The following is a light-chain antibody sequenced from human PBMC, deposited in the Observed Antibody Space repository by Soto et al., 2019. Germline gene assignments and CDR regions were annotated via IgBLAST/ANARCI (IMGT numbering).Light chain of an antibody. Sequence: DIQMTQSPSTLSAAVGDRVTITCRASQNINNWLAWYQQKPGKAPKLLIYKASNLENGVPSRFSGSGSGTEFTLTISGLQPDDFATYYCQQYDTYSRTFGPGTKVDIK. J-gene: IGKJ1*01. V-gene: IGKV1-5*03. CDR2: KAS. CDR3: QQYDTYSRT. CDR1: QNINNW.